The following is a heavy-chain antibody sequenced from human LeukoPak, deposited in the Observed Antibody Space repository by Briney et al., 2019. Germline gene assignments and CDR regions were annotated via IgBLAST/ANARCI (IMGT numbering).Heavy chain of an antibody. Sequence: GGSLRLSCAVSGWSFSTYWVSWVRQVPGKGLEWVSSINEVGSDTRYADSVRGRFTISRDNAKNSLYLQMNSLRVEDTATYYCAGEPRQLAYWGQGTLVTVSS. CDR1: GWSFSTYW. D-gene: IGHD6-6*01. CDR2: INEVGSDT. V-gene: IGHV3-7*03. J-gene: IGHJ4*02. CDR3: AGEPRQLAY.